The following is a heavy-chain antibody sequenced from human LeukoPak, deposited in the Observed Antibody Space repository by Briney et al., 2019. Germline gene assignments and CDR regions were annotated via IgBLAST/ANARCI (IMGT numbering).Heavy chain of an antibody. V-gene: IGHV4-4*07. CDR1: GVSSNSY. Sequence: KPSETLSLTCTVSGVSSNSYCSWIRQPAGKGLEWIGRISGSGTITYNPALQSRLSISIDTSKNQFSLKLMSVTAADTAVYYCARDSGTTGEVKFDPWGQGTLVTVSS. D-gene: IGHD3-10*01. CDR3: ARDSGTTGEVKFDP. CDR2: ISGSGTI. J-gene: IGHJ5*02.